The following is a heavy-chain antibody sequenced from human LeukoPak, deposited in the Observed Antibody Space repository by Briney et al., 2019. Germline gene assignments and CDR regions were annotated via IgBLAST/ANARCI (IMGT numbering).Heavy chain of an antibody. CDR1: GGSISSSGNL. J-gene: IGHJ4*02. V-gene: IGHV4-39*07. CDR2: IYYSGST. CDR3: AREIVRLNLDY. Sequence: PSETLSLTCTVSGGSISSSGNLWGWIRQPPGKGLEWIGNIYYSGSTYYNPSLKSRVTISVDTSKNQVSLKLSSVTAADTAVYYCAREIVRLNLDYWGQGTLVTVSS. D-gene: IGHD2-21*01.